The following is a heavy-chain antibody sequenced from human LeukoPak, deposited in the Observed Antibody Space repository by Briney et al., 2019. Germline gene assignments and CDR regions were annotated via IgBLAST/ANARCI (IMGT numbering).Heavy chain of an antibody. V-gene: IGHV3-23*01. CDR3: ARAGVGARFEDY. D-gene: IGHD1-26*01. CDR2: ISTSGDRI. Sequence: GGSLRLSCAASGFTFSTYAMTWVRQAPGKGLEWVSIISTSGDRIYYPDSLRGRFTISRDNSKNTLYLQMNSLRDEDTAVYYCARAGVGARFEDYWGQGTLVTVSS. CDR1: GFTFSTYA. J-gene: IGHJ4*02.